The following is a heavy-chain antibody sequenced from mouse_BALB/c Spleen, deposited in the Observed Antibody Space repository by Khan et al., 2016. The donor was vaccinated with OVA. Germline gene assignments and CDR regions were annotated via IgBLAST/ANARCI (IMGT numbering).Heavy chain of an antibody. J-gene: IGHJ2*01. CDR2: IYPGSGNT. CDR3: ARMDTTSLDY. Sequence: VQLQESGTELARPGASVKLSCKASGYTFTDYYITWVKQRTGQGLEWIGEIYPGSGNTYYNEKFKGKATLTADKSSNPAYMQLSSLTSDDFADYFCARMDTTSLDYWGQGTTLTVSS. D-gene: IGHD2-3*01. V-gene: IGHV1-77*01. CDR1: GYTFTDYY.